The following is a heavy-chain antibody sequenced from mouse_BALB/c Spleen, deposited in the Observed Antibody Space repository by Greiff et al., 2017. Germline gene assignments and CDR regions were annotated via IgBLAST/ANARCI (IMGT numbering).Heavy chain of an antibody. CDR2: ISSGGSYT. CDR3: ANYGNYPLAY. CDR1: GFTFSSYA. Sequence: EVKLMESGGGLVKPGGSLKLSCAASGFTFSSYAMSWVRQSPEKRLEWVAEISSGGSYTYYPDTVTGRFTISRDNAKNTLYLEMSSLRSEDTAMYYCANYGNYPLAYWGQGTLVTVSA. J-gene: IGHJ3*01. D-gene: IGHD2-1*01. V-gene: IGHV5-9-4*01.